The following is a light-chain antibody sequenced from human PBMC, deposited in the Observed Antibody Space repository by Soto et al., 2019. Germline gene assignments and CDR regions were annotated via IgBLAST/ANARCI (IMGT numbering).Light chain of an antibody. J-gene: IGKJ5*01. CDR3: QLLNSYMIT. Sequence: DIQLTQSPSFLSASVGDRVTITCRASQGISSYLAWYQQKPGKAPKLLIYAASTLQSGVPSRFSGSGSGTEFTLTICSLQPEDFATYYCQLLNSYMITFGQGTRLEIK. CDR2: AAS. CDR1: QGISSY. V-gene: IGKV1-9*01.